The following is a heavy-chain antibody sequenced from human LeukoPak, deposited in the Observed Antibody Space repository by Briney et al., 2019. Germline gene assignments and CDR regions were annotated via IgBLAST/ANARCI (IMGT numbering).Heavy chain of an antibody. V-gene: IGHV3-30*02. CDR3: AKDRRGEYYYCMDV. J-gene: IGHJ6*03. D-gene: IGHD4-17*01. Sequence: GGSLRLSCAASGFTFSSYGMRWVRQAPGKGLEWVGFIRYDGSNKYCADSVKGRFTITTDNSTNTPYLQMTSLRAEDTAVYYCAKDRRGEYYYCMDVWGKGTTVTVSS. CDR2: IRYDGSNK. CDR1: GFTFSSYG.